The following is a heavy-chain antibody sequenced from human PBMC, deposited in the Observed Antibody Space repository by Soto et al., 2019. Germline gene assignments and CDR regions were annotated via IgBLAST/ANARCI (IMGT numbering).Heavy chain of an antibody. D-gene: IGHD2-15*01. CDR3: ARRYCSDSYCSYFDY. V-gene: IGHV4-34*01. CDR2: INHSGTT. J-gene: IGHJ4*02. CDR1: GGTVSGYF. Sequence: PAETLSLTSAVYGGTVSGYFWSWIRQPPGKGLEWIGEINHSGTTSYSPSLDSRVTTSVDTSKNQFSLRLSSVTAADTAIYYCARRYCSDSYCSYFDYWGRGTLVTVSS.